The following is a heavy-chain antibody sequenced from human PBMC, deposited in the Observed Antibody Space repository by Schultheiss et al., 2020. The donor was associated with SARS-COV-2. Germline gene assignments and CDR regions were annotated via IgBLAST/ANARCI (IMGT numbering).Heavy chain of an antibody. J-gene: IGHJ4*02. CDR1: GFTFSSYA. V-gene: IGHV3-66*01. CDR3: ARDGPSIAARWDDY. Sequence: GESLKISCAASGFTFSSYAMSWVRQAPGKGLEWVSVIYSGGSTYYADSVKGRFTISRDNSKNTLYLQMNSLRAEDTAVYYCARDGPSIAARWDDYWGQGTLVTVSS. CDR2: IYSGGST. D-gene: IGHD6-6*01.